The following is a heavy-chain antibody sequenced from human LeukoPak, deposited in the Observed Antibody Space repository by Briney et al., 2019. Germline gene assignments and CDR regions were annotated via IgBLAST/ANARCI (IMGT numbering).Heavy chain of an antibody. CDR2: IKQDGSEK. J-gene: IGHJ3*02. CDR1: GFTFSSYW. D-gene: IGHD1-1*01. CDR3: ARVGRYNWNDGGAFDI. V-gene: IGHV3-7*01. Sequence: GGSLRLSCAASGFTFSSYWMSWVRQAPGKGLEWVANIKQDGSEKYYVDSVKGRFTISRDNAKNSLYLQMNSLRAEDTAVYYCARVGRYNWNDGGAFDIWGQGTMVTVSS.